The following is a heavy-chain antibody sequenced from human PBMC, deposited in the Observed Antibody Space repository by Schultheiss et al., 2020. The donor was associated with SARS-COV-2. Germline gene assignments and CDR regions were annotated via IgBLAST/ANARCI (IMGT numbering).Heavy chain of an antibody. Sequence: GGSLRLSCAASGFTFSSYAMHWVRQAPGKGLEYVSAISSNGGSTYYADSVKGRFTISRDNSKNTLYLQMNSLRAEDTAVYYCARGTDGVTTLYTDLDYWGQGTLVTVSS. D-gene: IGHD4-17*01. CDR1: GFTFSSYA. V-gene: IGHV3-64*02. CDR2: ISSNGGST. J-gene: IGHJ4*02. CDR3: ARGTDGVTTLYTDLDY.